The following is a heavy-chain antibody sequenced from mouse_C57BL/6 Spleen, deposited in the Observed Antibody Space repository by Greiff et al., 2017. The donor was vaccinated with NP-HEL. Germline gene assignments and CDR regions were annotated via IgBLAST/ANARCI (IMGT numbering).Heavy chain of an antibody. D-gene: IGHD6-2*01. J-gene: IGHJ4*01. CDR1: GFTFSDYY. V-gene: IGHV5-12*01. CDR3: ARHGAGSRENAMDY. CDR2: ISNGGGST. Sequence: EVMLVEPGGGLVQPGGSLKLSCAASGFTFSDYYMYWVRQTPEKRLEWVAYISNGGGSTYYPDTVKGRFTISRDTAKNTLYLQMSRLKSEDTAMYYCARHGAGSRENAMDYWGQGTSVTVSS.